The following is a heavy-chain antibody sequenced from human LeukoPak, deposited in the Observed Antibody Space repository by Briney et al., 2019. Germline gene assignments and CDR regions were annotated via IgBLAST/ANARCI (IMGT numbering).Heavy chain of an antibody. CDR2: ISGGGERT. CDR3: GKDGGQYSSGPEFDP. J-gene: IGHJ5*02. CDR1: GIVFSNTA. Sequence: GGSLRLSCAASGIVFSNTAMNWARQSPGRGLEWISAISGGGERTFYADSVKGRFTISRDNSKNMVYLQMNSLRADDTAIYYCGKDGGQYSSGPEFDPRGQGSLVTVSS. V-gene: IGHV3-23*01. D-gene: IGHD6-19*01.